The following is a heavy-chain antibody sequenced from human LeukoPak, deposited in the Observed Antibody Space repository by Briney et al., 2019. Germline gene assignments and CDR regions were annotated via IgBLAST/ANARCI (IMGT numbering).Heavy chain of an antibody. CDR3: ARGASSAYYVDY. CDR1: GFTFSGYS. D-gene: IGHD3-22*01. J-gene: IGHJ4*02. CDR2: ISSGSSVI. Sequence: PGGSLRLSCAASGFTFSGYSMHWVRQAPGKGLEWVSYISSGSSVIHYADSVKGRFTISRDNAKNSLYLQMNSLRAEDTAVYYCARGASSAYYVDYWGQGTLVSVSS. V-gene: IGHV3-48*01.